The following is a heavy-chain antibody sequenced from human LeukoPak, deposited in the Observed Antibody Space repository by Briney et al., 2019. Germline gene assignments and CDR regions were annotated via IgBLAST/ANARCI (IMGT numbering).Heavy chain of an antibody. CDR3: ARGGGGRYYWVDY. Sequence: ASVKVSCKASGYTFTGYYMHWVRQAPGQGLEWMGWINPNSGGTNYAQKFQGRVTMTRDTSTSTVYMELSSLRSEDTAVYFCARGGGGRYYWVDYWGQGTLVTVSS. CDR1: GYTFTGYY. CDR2: INPNSGGT. D-gene: IGHD1-26*01. J-gene: IGHJ4*02. V-gene: IGHV1-2*02.